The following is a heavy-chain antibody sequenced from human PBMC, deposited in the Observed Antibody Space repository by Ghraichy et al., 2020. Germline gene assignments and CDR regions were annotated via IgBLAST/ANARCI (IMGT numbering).Heavy chain of an antibody. V-gene: IGHV3-7*01. Sequence: GGSLRLSCEGSGFIFSSYWMSWVRQAPGKGLEWVANIKQDGSEKYYVDSVKGRFTISRDNAKNSVYLQMNSLRAEDTAVYYCAAGDVFDIWGQGTMVAVSS. CDR3: AAGDVFDI. J-gene: IGHJ3*02. CDR2: IKQDGSEK. CDR1: GFIFSSYW.